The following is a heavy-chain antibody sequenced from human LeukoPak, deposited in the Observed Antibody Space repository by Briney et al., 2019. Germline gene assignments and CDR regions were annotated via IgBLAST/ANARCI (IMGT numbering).Heavy chain of an antibody. CDR2: ISGSGGNT. D-gene: IGHD6-6*01. V-gene: IGHV3-23*01. Sequence: GGSLRLSCAASGFTFNSYAISCVRQAPGKGLEWVSAISGSGGNTYYADSVKGRFTISRDNSKNTLYLQMNSLRAEDTAVYYCAKDRRIAPNYFDYWGQGTLVTVSS. CDR3: AKDRRIAPNYFDY. CDR1: GFTFNSYA. J-gene: IGHJ4*02.